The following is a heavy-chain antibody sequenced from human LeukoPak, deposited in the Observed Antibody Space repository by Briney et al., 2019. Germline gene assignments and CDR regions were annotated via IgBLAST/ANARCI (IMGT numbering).Heavy chain of an antibody. Sequence: GGSLRLSCAASGFTFSSYAMHWVRQAPGKGLEYVSAISSNGGSTYYANSVKGRFTISRDNSKNTLYLQMNSLRAEDTAVYYCAKDELQATTLVVSGGYYYGMDVWGQGTTVTVSS. J-gene: IGHJ6*02. CDR3: AKDELQATTLVVSGGYYYGMDV. CDR1: GFTFSSYA. V-gene: IGHV3-64*01. CDR2: ISSNGGST. D-gene: IGHD2-8*02.